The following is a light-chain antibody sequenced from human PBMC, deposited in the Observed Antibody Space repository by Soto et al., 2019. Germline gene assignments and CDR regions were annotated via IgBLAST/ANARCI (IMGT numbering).Light chain of an antibody. CDR3: QQYYGTPLT. J-gene: IGKJ4*01. CDR1: QSVLYTSNNLNY. CDR2: WAS. Sequence: DIVMTQSPDSLAVSLGERATINCKSSQSVLYTSNNLNYLAWYQQKPGQPPKLLIYWASTRESGVPDRFSGSGSGTDFTLTISRLQAEDVAVYYCQQYYGTPLTFGGGTKVEIK. V-gene: IGKV4-1*01.